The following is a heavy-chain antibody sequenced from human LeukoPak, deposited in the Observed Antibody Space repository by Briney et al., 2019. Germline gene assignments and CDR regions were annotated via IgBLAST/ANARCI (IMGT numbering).Heavy chain of an antibody. Sequence: SVKVSCKASGGTYNSYAISWVRQAPGQGLEWMGGIIPIFGIAKYAQKFQGRVTITTDESTSTAYVELSSLRSEDTAVYYCARFGDWFDPWGQGTLVTVSS. CDR3: ARFGDWFDP. V-gene: IGHV1-69*05. D-gene: IGHD3-10*01. J-gene: IGHJ5*02. CDR2: IIPIFGIA. CDR1: GGTYNSYA.